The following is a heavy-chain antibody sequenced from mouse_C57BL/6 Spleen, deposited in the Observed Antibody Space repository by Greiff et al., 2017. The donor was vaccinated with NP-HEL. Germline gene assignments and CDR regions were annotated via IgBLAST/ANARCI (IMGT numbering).Heavy chain of an antibody. CDR2: INPNNGGT. CDR1: GYTFTDYY. CDR3: ARDSSGLMDY. Sequence: EVQLQQSGPELVKPGASVKISCKASGYTFTDYYMNWVKQSHGKSLEWIGDINPNNGGTSYNQKFKGKATLTVDKSSSTAYMELRSLTSEDSAVYYCARDSSGLMDYWGQGTSVTVSS. V-gene: IGHV1-26*01. D-gene: IGHD3-2*02. J-gene: IGHJ4*01.